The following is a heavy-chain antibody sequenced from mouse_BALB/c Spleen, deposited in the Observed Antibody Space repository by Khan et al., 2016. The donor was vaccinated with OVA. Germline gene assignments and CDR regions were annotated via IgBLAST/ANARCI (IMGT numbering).Heavy chain of an antibody. CDR1: GFTFSRFG. CDR2: ISSGSSTI. V-gene: IGHV5-17*02. Sequence: VQLKESGGGLVQPGGSRKLSCAASGFTFSRFGMHWVRQAPEKGLEWVAYISSGSSTIYYADTVKGRFTISRDNPKNTLFLQMTNLRSEDTAMYYCARDSNFDYWGQGTTLTVSS. J-gene: IGHJ2*01. CDR3: ARDSNFDY.